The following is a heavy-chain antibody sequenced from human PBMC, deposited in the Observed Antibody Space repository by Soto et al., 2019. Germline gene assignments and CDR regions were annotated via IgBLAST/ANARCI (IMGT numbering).Heavy chain of an antibody. CDR1: GFTFSSYS. Sequence: GGSLRLSCTASGFTFSSYSLNWVRQAPGKGLEWVSSISSSSSYIYYGDSVKGRFTISRDNAKNSLYLQMSSLRAEDTAVYCCARVKQLRGIDYWGQGTLVTVSS. V-gene: IGHV3-21*01. D-gene: IGHD6-13*01. CDR3: ARVKQLRGIDY. J-gene: IGHJ4*02. CDR2: ISSSSSYI.